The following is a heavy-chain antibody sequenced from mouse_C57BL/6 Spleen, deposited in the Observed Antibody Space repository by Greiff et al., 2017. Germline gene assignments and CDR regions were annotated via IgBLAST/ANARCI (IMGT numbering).Heavy chain of an antibody. D-gene: IGHD1-1*01. CDR1: GYTFTSYW. CDR3: ARKVVASYYFDY. CDR2: IDPSDSYT. Sequence: QVQLQQPGAELVRPGTSVKLSCKASGYTFTSYWMHWVKQRPGQGLEWIGVIDPSDSYTNYNQKFKGKATLTVDTSSSTAYMQLSSLTSEDSAVXNCARKVVASYYFDYWGQGTTLTVSS. J-gene: IGHJ2*01. V-gene: IGHV1-59*01.